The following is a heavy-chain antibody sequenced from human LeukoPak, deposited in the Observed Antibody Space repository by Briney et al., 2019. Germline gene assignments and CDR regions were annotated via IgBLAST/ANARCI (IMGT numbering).Heavy chain of an antibody. CDR3: ASRPIAALGRFLGQIDY. V-gene: IGHV4-39*01. D-gene: IGHD6-6*01. Sequence: SETLSLTCTVSGGSISSSSYYWSWIRQPPGKGLEWIGSIYYSGSTYYNPSLKSRVTISVDTSKNQFSLKLSSVTAADTAVYYCASRPIAALGRFLGQIDYWGQGTLVTVSS. CDR2: IYYSGST. J-gene: IGHJ4*02. CDR1: GGSISSSSYY.